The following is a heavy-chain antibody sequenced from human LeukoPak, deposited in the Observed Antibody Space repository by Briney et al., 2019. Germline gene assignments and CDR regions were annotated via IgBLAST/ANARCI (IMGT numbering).Heavy chain of an antibody. Sequence: PSQTLSLTCTVSGGSISSGGYYWSWIRQHPGKGLEWIGYIYYSGSTYYNPSLKSRVTISVDTSKNQFSLKLSSVTAADTAVYYCARDCSSTSCYYYYGMDVWGQGTTVTASS. CDR1: GGSISSGGYY. V-gene: IGHV4-31*03. D-gene: IGHD2-2*01. J-gene: IGHJ6*02. CDR2: IYYSGST. CDR3: ARDCSSTSCYYYYGMDV.